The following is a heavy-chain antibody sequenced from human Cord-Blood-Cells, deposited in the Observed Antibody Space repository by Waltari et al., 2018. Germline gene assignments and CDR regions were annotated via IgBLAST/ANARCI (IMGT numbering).Heavy chain of an antibody. D-gene: IGHD3-22*01. V-gene: IGHV3-15*01. J-gene: IGHJ3*02. CDR2: IKSKTDGGTT. Sequence: EVRRVEPGGDVVKAVVFLQLLCVASEVTFRNSGMRWVGQARGKERRWVGRIKSKTDGGTTDYAAPVKGRFTISRDDSKNTLYLQLNSLNTEDTAVYYCTTDEEKMYYYDSSHDAFDIWGQGTMVTVSS. CDR1: EVTFRNSG. CDR3: TTDEEKMYYYDSSHDAFDI.